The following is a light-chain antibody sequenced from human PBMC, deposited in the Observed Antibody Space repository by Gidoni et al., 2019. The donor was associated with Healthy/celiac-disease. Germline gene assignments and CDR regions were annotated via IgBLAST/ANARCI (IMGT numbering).Light chain of an antibody. CDR2: DAS. V-gene: IGKV1-33*01. CDR1: QDISNY. J-gene: IGKJ5*01. CDR3: QQYDNLPL. Sequence: DIQMTQSPSSLSASVGDRVTITCQASQDISNYLNWYQQKPGKAPKLLLYDASNLETGVPSRFSGSGSGTDFTFTISSLQPEDIATYYCQQYDNLPLFXXXTRLEIK.